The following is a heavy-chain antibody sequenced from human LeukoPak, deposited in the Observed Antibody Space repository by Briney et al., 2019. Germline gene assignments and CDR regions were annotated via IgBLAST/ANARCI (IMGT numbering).Heavy chain of an antibody. CDR1: GFTFSSYS. CDR3: ARDIVVVPAANRLDY. Sequence: PGGSLRLSCAASGFTFSSYSMNWVRQAPGKGLEWVSSISSSSSYIYYADSVKGRFTISRDNAKNSLYLQMNSLRAEDTAVYYCARDIVVVPAANRLDYWGQGILVTVSS. V-gene: IGHV3-21*01. J-gene: IGHJ4*02. D-gene: IGHD2-2*01. CDR2: ISSSSSYI.